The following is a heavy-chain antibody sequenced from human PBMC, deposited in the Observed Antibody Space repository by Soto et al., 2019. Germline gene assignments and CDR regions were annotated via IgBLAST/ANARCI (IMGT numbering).Heavy chain of an antibody. CDR3: AKLGMTTINRDY. V-gene: IGHV3-23*01. CDR2: ISGSGGNT. Sequence: EAQLLESGGGLVQPGGSLRVSCAASGFSFDTYAMSWVRQAPGKGLEWVSTISGSGGNTYYADSVKGRCTISRDNSKNSLYLQMTSLRAEDTALYYCAKLGMTTINRDYWGQGTQVTVSS. CDR1: GFSFDTYA. J-gene: IGHJ4*02. D-gene: IGHD5-12*01.